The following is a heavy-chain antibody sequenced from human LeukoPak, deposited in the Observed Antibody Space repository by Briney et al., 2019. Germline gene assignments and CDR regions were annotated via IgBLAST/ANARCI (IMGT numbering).Heavy chain of an antibody. V-gene: IGHV3-20*04. CDR3: ARSLRGSSSSSWFDP. J-gene: IGHJ5*02. Sequence: GGSLRLSCAASGFTFDDYGMSWVRQAPGKGLEWVSGINWNGGSTGYADSVKGRFTISRDNAKNSLYLQMNSLRAEDTALYYCARSLRGSSSSSWFDPWGQGTLVTVSS. D-gene: IGHD6-6*01. CDR1: GFTFDDYG. CDR2: INWNGGST.